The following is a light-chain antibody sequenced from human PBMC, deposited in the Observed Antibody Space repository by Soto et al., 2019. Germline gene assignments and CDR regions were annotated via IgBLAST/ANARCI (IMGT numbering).Light chain of an antibody. V-gene: IGKV4-1*01. J-gene: IGKJ1*01. CDR3: QQYYSTPLA. CDR2: LAS. Sequence: DIVMTQSPDSLAVSLGERATINCKSSQRVLYSSNNKNYLAWYQQKPRQPPKLLIYLASTRESGVPDRFSGSESGTDFTLTVSSLQAEDVAVYYCQQYYSTPLAFGQGTKVEIK. CDR1: QRVLYSSNNKNY.